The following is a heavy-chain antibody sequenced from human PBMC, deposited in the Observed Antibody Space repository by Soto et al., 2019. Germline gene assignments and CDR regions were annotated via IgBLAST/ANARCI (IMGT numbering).Heavy chain of an antibody. V-gene: IGHV3-21*01. D-gene: IGHD5-18*01. CDR1: GFTFSSYS. Sequence: GGSLRLSCAASGFTFSSYSMNWVRQAPGKGLEWVSSISSSSSYIYYADSVKGRFTISRDNAKNSLYLQMNSLRAEDTAVYYCARDQSVDTAMVPSNFDYWGQGTLVTVSS. CDR2: ISSSSSYI. J-gene: IGHJ4*02. CDR3: ARDQSVDTAMVPSNFDY.